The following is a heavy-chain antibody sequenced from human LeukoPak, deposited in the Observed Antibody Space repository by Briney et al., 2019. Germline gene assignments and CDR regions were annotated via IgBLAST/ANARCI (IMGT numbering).Heavy chain of an antibody. Sequence: GGSLRLSCASSGFSFSTYGMHWVPQAPGMGREWVTVTWYDGNNKYYADSVKGRFTISRDNSKNMLFLQMNSLRAEDSAVYYCARAPPYCSGGTCYFDYWGQGTLVTVSS. V-gene: IGHV3-33*01. J-gene: IGHJ4*02. D-gene: IGHD2-15*01. CDR1: GFSFSTYG. CDR2: TWYDGNNK. CDR3: ARAPPYCSGGTCYFDY.